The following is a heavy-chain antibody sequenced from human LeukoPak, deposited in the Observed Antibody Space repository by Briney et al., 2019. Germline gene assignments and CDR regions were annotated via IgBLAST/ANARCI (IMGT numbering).Heavy chain of an antibody. D-gene: IGHD3-22*01. J-gene: IGHJ4*02. V-gene: IGHV3-53*01. CDR3: ARGLYYYDSSGYLYY. CDR2: IYSGGST. CDR1: GFTVSSNY. Sequence: GGSLRLSCAASGFTVSSNYMSWVRQAPGKGLEWVSVIYSGGSTYYAASVKGRFTISRDNSKNTLYLQMHSLRVEDTAVYYCARGLYYYDSSGYLYYWGQGTLVTVSS.